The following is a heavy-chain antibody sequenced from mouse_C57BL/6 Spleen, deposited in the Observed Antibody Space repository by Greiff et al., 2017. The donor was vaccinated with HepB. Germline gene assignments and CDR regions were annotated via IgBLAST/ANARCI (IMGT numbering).Heavy chain of an antibody. Sequence: EVMLVESGGGLVKPGGSLKLSCAASGFTFSSYAMSWVRQTPEKRLEWVATISDGGSYTYYPDNVKGRFTISRDNAKNNLYLQMSHLKSEDTAMYYCARDPYGNYAMDYWGQGTSVTVSS. CDR1: GFTFSSYA. V-gene: IGHV5-4*01. J-gene: IGHJ4*01. CDR2: ISDGGSYT. D-gene: IGHD2-10*02. CDR3: ARDPYGNYAMDY.